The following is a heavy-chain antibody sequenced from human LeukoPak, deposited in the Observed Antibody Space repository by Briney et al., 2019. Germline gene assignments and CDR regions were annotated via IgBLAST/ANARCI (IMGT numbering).Heavy chain of an antibody. J-gene: IGHJ4*02. CDR1: GFTFSDYY. CDR3: ASEEMATSPPLDY. D-gene: IGHD5-24*01. Sequence: GGSLRLSCAVSGFTFSDYYMSWFRQAPGKGLEWVSYISSSGSTIYYADSVKGRFTISRDNAKNSLYLQMNSLRAEDTAVYYCASEEMATSPPLDYWGQGTLVTVSS. CDR2: ISSSGSTI. V-gene: IGHV3-11*01.